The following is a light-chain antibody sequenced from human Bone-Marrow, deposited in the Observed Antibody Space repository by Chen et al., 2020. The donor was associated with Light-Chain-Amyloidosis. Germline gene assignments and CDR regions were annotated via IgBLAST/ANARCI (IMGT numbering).Light chain of an antibody. CDR1: NIGSTR. CDR2: DDS. V-gene: IGLV3-21*02. Sequence: SYVLTQPSSVSVAPGQTATIACGGNNIGSTRVPWYQQTPGQAPLLVVYDDSDRPSGIPERVAGSNWGNTATLTSRRGEAGDEADYYGQVWDRSSDRPVFGGGTKLTVL. J-gene: IGLJ3*02. CDR3: QVWDRSSDRPV.